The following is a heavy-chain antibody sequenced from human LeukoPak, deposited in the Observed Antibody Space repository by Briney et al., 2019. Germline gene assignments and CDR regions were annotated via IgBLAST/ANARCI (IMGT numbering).Heavy chain of an antibody. CDR1: GFTFSNYA. CDR2: ISDRGDST. V-gene: IGHV3-23*01. CDR3: AKDWDNWNDGDYFDY. J-gene: IGHJ4*02. Sequence: PGGSLRLSCAASGFTFSNYAMNWVRQAPGKGLEWVSAISDRGDSTFYADSVRGRFTISRDISKNTLYLQVNSLRAEDTAIYYCAKDWDNWNDGDYFDYWGQGTLVTVSS. D-gene: IGHD1-1*01.